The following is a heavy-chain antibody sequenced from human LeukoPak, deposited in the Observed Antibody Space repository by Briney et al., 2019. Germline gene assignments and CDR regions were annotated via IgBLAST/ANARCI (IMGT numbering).Heavy chain of an antibody. V-gene: IGHV1-18*01. CDR3: ARNVAMVRDWFDP. CDR2: NSGNNGNT. Sequence: XAPGQXXXXXGWNSGNNGNTKYAQKFQGRVTMTTDTSTNTAYMELRSLRSDDTAVYYCARNVAMVRDWFDPWGQGTLVTVSS. J-gene: IGHJ5*02. D-gene: IGHD3-10*01.